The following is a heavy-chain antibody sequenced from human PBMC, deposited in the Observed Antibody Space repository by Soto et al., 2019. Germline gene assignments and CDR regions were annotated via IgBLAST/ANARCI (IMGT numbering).Heavy chain of an antibody. Sequence: SGPTLVNPTQTLTLTCTFSGFSLSTSGMCVSWIRQPPGEALEWLARIDWDDDKYYSTSLKTRLTISKDTSKNQVVLTMTNMDPVDTATYYCARMVPHYYYYGMDVWGQGTTVTVSS. CDR1: GFSLSTSGMC. CDR2: IDWDDDK. CDR3: ARMVPHYYYYGMDV. V-gene: IGHV2-70*11. J-gene: IGHJ6*02.